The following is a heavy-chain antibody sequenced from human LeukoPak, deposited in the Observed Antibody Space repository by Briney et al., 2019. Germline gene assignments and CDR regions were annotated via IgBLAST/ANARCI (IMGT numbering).Heavy chain of an antibody. Sequence: SSETLSLTCTVSGGSISSYYWSWIRQPPGKGLEWIGYIYDSGSTNYNPSLKSRVTISVDTSKNQFSLKVSSVTAADTAVYYCARVGLRGVTTLYFDHWGQGTLVTVSS. CDR1: GGSISSYY. CDR2: IYDSGST. CDR3: ARVGLRGVTTLYFDH. J-gene: IGHJ4*02. D-gene: IGHD4-17*01. V-gene: IGHV4-59*01.